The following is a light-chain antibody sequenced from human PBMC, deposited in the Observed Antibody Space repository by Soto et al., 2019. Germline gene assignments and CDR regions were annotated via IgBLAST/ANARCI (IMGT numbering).Light chain of an antibody. CDR2: EGN. CDR3: CSYTSSSVPVI. CDR1: SSDLGGYNL. J-gene: IGLJ2*01. V-gene: IGLV2-14*02. Sequence: QSALTQPASVSGWPGQSVTISCTGASSDLGGYNLVSWYQQSPGKAPKLIMSEGNGRPSGVSHRFSASKSGNSASLTISGLQPEDEADYYCCSYTSSSVPVIFGGGTKVTVL.